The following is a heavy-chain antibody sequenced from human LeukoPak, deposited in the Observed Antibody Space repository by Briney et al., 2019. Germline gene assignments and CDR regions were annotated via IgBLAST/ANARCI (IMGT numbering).Heavy chain of an antibody. CDR3: ANQEWLRFNLNAFDI. D-gene: IGHD5-12*01. CDR1: GYTLTSYY. V-gene: IGHV1-46*01. J-gene: IGHJ3*02. Sequence: ASVKVSCKASGYTLTSYYMHWVRQAPGQGLEWMGIINPSGGSTNYAQKFQGRVTMTRDMSTRTVYMELSSLRFEDAAVYYCANQEWLRFNLNAFDIWGQGTMVTVSS. CDR2: INPSGGST.